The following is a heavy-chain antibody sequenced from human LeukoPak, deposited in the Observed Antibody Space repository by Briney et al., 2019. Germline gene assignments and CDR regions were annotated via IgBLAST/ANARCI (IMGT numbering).Heavy chain of an antibody. D-gene: IGHD2-2*01. Sequence: GGCLRLSCVGSGFTFTSYAMSWVRQAPGKGLEWVSAISGSGGSTYYADSVKGRFTISRDDSKTTLYLQMNSLRAEDTAVYYCAKQRTATCYESLDSWGHGTLVTVSS. J-gene: IGHJ5*01. CDR3: AKQRTATCYESLDS. CDR1: GFTFTSYA. V-gene: IGHV3-23*01. CDR2: ISGSGGST.